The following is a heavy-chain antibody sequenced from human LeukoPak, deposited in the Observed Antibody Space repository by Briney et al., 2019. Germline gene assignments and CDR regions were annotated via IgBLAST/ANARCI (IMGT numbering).Heavy chain of an antibody. CDR3: ASRIATAGSVDY. Sequence: GGSLRLSCAASGFTFSTYAMSWVRQAPGKGLEWVSVIYSSGSTYYADSVKGRFTISRDNSKNTLHLQMNTLRAEDTAVYYCASRIATAGSVDYWGQGTLVTVSS. CDR2: IYSSGST. V-gene: IGHV3-53*01. J-gene: IGHJ4*02. D-gene: IGHD6-13*01. CDR1: GFTFSTYA.